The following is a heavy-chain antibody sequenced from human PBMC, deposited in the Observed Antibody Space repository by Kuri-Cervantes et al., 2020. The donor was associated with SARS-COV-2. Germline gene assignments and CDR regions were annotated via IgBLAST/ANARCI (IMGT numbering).Heavy chain of an antibody. CDR2: IIPILGTA. Sequence: SVKVSCKASGGTFSSYAISWVRQAPGQGLEWMGGIIPILGTANYAQKFQGRVTITADESTSTAYMELSSLRSDDTAVYYCARALQGVAATLPYYYYGMDVWGQGTTVTVSS. J-gene: IGHJ6*02. D-gene: IGHD2-15*01. CDR3: ARALQGVAATLPYYYYGMDV. V-gene: IGHV1-69*13. CDR1: GGTFSSYA.